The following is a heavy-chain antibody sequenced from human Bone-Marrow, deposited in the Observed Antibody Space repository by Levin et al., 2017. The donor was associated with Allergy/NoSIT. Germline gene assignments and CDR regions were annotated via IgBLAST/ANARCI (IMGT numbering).Heavy chain of an antibody. D-gene: IGHD6-13*01. CDR3: ARTVGQQLGPAKY. Sequence: GESLKISCQTSGYNFISHGITWVRQAPGQGLEWMGWMSPFTGNTRTAETFQGRLTMTADTATNTAHLELTTLRSDETAVYYCARTVGQQLGPAKYWGKGTLVTVSS. J-gene: IGHJ4*02. CDR1: GYNFISHG. CDR2: MSPFTGNT. V-gene: IGHV1-18*01.